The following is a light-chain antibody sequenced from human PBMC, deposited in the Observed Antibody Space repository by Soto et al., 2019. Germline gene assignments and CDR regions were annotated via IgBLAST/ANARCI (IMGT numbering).Light chain of an antibody. Sequence: QSVLTQPPSVSEAPRQRVTISCSGSRSNIGSNAVNWYQQLPGQAPKLLLYYDDLLPSGVSDRFSGSKSGTSASLAISGLQSEDEADYYCAAWDASLNAFVFGTGTKV. CDR1: RSNIGSNA. J-gene: IGLJ1*01. CDR3: AAWDASLNAFV. V-gene: IGLV1-36*01. CDR2: YDD.